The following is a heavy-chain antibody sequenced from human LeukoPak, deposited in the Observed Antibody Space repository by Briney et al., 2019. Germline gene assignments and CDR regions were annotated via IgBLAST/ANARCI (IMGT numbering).Heavy chain of an antibody. Sequence: KVGESLKISCKGSGYTFTSNWIGWVRQMPGKGLEWMGIIYPGDSDTRYSPSFQGQVTISADKSITTAYLQWTSLKVSDTAMYYCARRTYDVLTGTPSSVRENWFDSWGQGTLVTVSS. CDR3: ARRTYDVLTGTPSSVRENWFDS. CDR2: IYPGDSDT. J-gene: IGHJ5*01. V-gene: IGHV5-51*01. CDR1: GYTFTSNW. D-gene: IGHD3-9*01.